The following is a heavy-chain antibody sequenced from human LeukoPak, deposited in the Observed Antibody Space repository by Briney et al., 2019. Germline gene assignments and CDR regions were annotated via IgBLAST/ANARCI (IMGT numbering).Heavy chain of an antibody. CDR3: GITPRPYSRSYLSVCRWIDY. J-gene: IGHJ4*02. CDR2: INIGGST. Sequence: RSETLCLSCAVYGGSFRGYSSSWIRQPPGKGLEWIGEINIGGSTNYNPSLKSRVTISVDTSKNQFCPKLSSKTAAETLVSYCGITPRPYSRSYLSVCRWIDYWGQGTLVTVSS. CDR1: GGSFRGYS. V-gene: IGHV4-34*01. D-gene: IGHD1-26*01.